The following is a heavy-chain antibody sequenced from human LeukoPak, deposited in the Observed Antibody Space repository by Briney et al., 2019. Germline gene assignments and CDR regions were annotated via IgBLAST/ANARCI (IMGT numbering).Heavy chain of an antibody. CDR2: ISTSSSSI. D-gene: IGHD3-10*01. J-gene: IGHJ4*02. V-gene: IGHV3-21*01. CDR3: AKPPRPDVSYYGSGSYYNVPPDY. CDR1: GFTFRSYT. Sequence: GGSLRLSCAASGFTFRSYTMNWVRQAPGKGLEWVSSISTSSSSINYADSLKGRFTISRDNAKNSLYLQMNSLRAEDTAVYYCAKPPRPDVSYYGSGSYYNVPPDYWGEGTLVTVSS.